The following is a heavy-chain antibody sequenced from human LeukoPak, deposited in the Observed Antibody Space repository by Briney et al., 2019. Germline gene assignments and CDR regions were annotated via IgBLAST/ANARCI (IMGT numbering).Heavy chain of an antibody. V-gene: IGHV3-53*01. CDR1: GFTVSNKY. CDR2: IYSDGRT. J-gene: IGHJ6*03. CDR3: ARVANAYYDSYMDV. Sequence: PGGSLRLSCAASGFTVSNKYMTWVRQAPGKGLEWVSLIYSDGRTYYADSVKGRFTISRDNANNSLYLQMNSLRAEDTAVYYCARVANAYYDSYMDVWGKGTTVTVSS.